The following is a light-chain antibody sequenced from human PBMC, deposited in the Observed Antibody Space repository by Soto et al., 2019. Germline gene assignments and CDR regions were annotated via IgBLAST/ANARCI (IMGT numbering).Light chain of an antibody. CDR2: EVS. J-gene: IGLJ2*01. CDR3: SSYPSYYTLGV. CDR1: SSDVGGYNF. V-gene: IGLV2-14*01. Sequence: QSALTQPASVSGSPGQSITISCTGTSSDVGGYNFVSWYQQHPGKAPKLIIYEVSNRPSGVSDRFSGSKSGNTASLTISGLQAEDEAEYFCSSYPSYYTLGVFGRGTKLTVL.